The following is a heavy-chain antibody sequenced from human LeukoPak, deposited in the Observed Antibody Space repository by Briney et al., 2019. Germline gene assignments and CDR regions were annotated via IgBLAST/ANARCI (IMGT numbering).Heavy chain of an antibody. CDR1: EFTFASYW. D-gene: IGHD3-10*01. J-gene: IGHJ6*03. Sequence: GGSLRLSCAASEFTFASYWMSWVRQPPGKGLEWVANIKQDGSQKYYVDSLKGRFTISRDNAKNSLYLQTNNLRAEDTAIYYCTRVFYYGSRYYYMDVWGKGTTVTISS. V-gene: IGHV3-7*01. CDR2: IKQDGSQK. CDR3: TRVFYYGSRYYYMDV.